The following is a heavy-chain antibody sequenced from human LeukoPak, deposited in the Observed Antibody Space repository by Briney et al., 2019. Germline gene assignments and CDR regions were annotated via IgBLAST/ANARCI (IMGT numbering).Heavy chain of an antibody. J-gene: IGHJ4*02. Sequence: GGSLRLSCAASGFTFSSYSMNWVRQAPGKGLEWVSSISSSSSYIYYADSVKGRFTVSRDNAKNSLYLQMNSLRAEDTAVYYCARDTLTDFDYWGQGTLVTVSS. CDR3: ARDTLTDFDY. CDR2: ISSSSSYI. V-gene: IGHV3-21*01. D-gene: IGHD4/OR15-4a*01. CDR1: GFTFSSYS.